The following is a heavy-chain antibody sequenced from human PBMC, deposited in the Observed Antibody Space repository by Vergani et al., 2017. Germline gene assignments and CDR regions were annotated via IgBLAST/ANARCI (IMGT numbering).Heavy chain of an antibody. D-gene: IGHD2-2*02. J-gene: IGHJ4*02. CDR3: VRNRGRWARPRCYTEAWHY. CDR1: GFALNRHA. V-gene: IGHV3-30-3*01. Sequence: QVQLVESGGGVVQPGTSLRLSCVVSGFALNRHAMYWVRQAPGKGLEWVVGISFDGTNEYYPDLVKGRFTIPRDIAKNTLYLQVRSLRLEDTGVYHCVRNRGRWARPRCYTEAWHYLGQGTPVTVSS. CDR2: ISFDGTNE.